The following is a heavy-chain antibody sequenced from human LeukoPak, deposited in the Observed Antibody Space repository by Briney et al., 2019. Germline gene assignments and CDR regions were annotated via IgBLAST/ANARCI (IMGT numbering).Heavy chain of an antibody. V-gene: IGHV3-21*01. J-gene: IGHJ3*02. CDR1: GFTFSNYT. Sequence: GGSLRLSCAASGFTFSNYTMNWVRQAPGKGLEWVSSIDSSSNFIYYADSVKGRFTISRDDAKNSLYLQMNSLRAADTAVYYCARGGYDILTGYYSGAFDIWGQGTMVTVSS. D-gene: IGHD3-9*01. CDR3: ARGGYDILTGYYSGAFDI. CDR2: IDSSSNFI.